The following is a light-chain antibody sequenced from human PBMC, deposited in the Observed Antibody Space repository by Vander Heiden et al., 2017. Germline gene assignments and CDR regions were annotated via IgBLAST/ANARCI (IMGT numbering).Light chain of an antibody. CDR1: QGISSY. V-gene: IGKV1-8*01. CDR2: AAS. J-gene: IGKJ4*01. Sequence: AIRMTQSPSSFSASTGDRVTITCRASQGISSYLAWYQQKPGKAPKLRIYAASTLQSGVPSRVSGSGSGTDFTLTISCLKSEDFATYVWKKYYRYPRLTCGGGTKVEIK. CDR3: KKYYRYPRLT.